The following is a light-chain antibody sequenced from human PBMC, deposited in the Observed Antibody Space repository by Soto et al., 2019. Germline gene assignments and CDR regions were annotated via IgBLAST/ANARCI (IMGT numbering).Light chain of an antibody. CDR2: GAS. J-gene: IGKJ1*01. Sequence: EIVLTQSPGTLSLSPGERATLSCRASQTVGNNYFDWYQKKPGQAPRLLIYGASSRATVIPDRFSGSGSGTDFTLTISRLEHEDFAVYYCRQSATSPRTFGQGTKVEIK. CDR3: RQSATSPRT. V-gene: IGKV3-20*01. CDR1: QTVGNNY.